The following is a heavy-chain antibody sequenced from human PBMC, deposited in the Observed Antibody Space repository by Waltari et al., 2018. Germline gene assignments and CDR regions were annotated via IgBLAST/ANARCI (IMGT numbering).Heavy chain of an antibody. Sequence: QVQLKESGPGLVKPSETLYLTCTVPGGSISSSYWGWIRQPPGKGLEWIGYIYASGSTNYNPSLKSRVTISVDTSKNQFSLKLSSVTAADTAVYYCARDHGHLDYWGQGTLVTVSS. CDR3: ARDHGHLDY. J-gene: IGHJ4*02. CDR1: GGSISSSY. V-gene: IGHV4-4*09. CDR2: IYASGST.